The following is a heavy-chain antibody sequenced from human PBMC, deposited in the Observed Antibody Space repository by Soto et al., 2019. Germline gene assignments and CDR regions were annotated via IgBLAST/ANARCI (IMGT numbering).Heavy chain of an antibody. J-gene: IGHJ4*02. CDR2: ISYDGSSK. CDR1: GFTFSSYA. CDR3: ARLLQSDY. V-gene: IGHV3-30-3*01. D-gene: IGHD1-26*01. Sequence: QVQLVESGGGVVQPGRSLRLSCAASGFTFSSYAMHWVRQAPGKGLEWVAVISYDGSSKYYADSVKGRFTISRDNSKNTLYLPMNSLRAEDTAVYYCARLLQSDYWGQGTLVTVSS.